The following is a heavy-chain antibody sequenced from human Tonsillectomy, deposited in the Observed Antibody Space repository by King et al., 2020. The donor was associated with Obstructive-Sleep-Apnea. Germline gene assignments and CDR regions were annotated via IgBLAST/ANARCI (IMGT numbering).Heavy chain of an antibody. CDR1: GFTLRNYG. D-gene: IGHD5-12*01. Sequence: VQLVESGGGVVRPGQSLRLSCATSGFTLRNYGMHWVRQAPGKRLEWVAVIWYDETKKNYADSVKGRFTISRDNSNNTLYLEMNSLRAEDTAVYYCAREAKKWLQTAYFDLWGQGTLVAVSS. V-gene: IGHV3-33*01. J-gene: IGHJ4*02. CDR3: AREAKKWLQTAYFDL. CDR2: IWYDETKK.